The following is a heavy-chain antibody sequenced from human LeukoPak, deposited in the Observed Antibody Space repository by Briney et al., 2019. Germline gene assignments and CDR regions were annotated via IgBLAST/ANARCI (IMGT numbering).Heavy chain of an antibody. CDR2: IYYSGNT. CDR1: GVSISSSNSY. V-gene: IGHV4-39*01. D-gene: IGHD3/OR15-3a*01. J-gene: IGHJ4*02. Sequence: SETLSLTCTVSGVSISSSNSYWGWIRQPPGKGLEWIGSIYYSGNTYCNASLKSQVSISIDTSKNQFSLRLTSVTAADTAVYYCARQTGSGLFILPGGQGTLVTVSS. CDR3: ARQTGSGLFILP.